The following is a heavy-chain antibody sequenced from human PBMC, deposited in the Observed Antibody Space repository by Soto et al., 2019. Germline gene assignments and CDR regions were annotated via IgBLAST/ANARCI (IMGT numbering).Heavy chain of an antibody. CDR2: IYYSGST. D-gene: IGHD5-18*01. CDR1: GGSISSGGYY. V-gene: IGHV4-31*03. Sequence: QVQLQESGPGLVKPSQTLSLTCTVSGGSISSGGYYWSWIRQHPGKGLEWIGYIYYSGSTYYNPSLKSRVTRAVDTSKNQFSLKLSSVTAADTAVYYCAREVRGRGYRYDPWGQGTLVTVSS. J-gene: IGHJ5*02. CDR3: AREVRGRGYRYDP.